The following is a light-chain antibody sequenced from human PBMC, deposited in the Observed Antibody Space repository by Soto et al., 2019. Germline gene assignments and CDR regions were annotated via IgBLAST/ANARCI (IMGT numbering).Light chain of an antibody. CDR1: INDVGGYNY. CDR2: DVA. CDR3: NSYRISTPPYYV. J-gene: IGLJ1*01. Sequence: QSALTQPASVSGSPGQSISINCTGTINDVGGYNYVSWYQQHPGKAPKLIIYDVAYRPSGVSNRFSGSKSGNTASLTISGLQAEDEVDYYCNSYRISTPPYYVSGTGTEVTVL. V-gene: IGLV2-14*03.